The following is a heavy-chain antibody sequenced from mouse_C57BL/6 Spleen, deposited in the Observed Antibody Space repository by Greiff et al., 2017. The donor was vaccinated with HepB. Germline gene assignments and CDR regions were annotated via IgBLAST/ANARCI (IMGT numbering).Heavy chain of an antibody. V-gene: IGHV5-6*02. CDR1: GFTFSSYG. CDR2: ISSGGSYT. Sequence: DVMLVESGGDLVKPGGSLKLSCAASGFTFSSYGMSWVRQTPDKRLEWVATISSGGSYTYYPDSVKGRFTISRDNAKNTLYLQMSSLKSEDTAMYYCARHKGSSGPYLDGWGTGTTVTVSS. CDR3: ARHKGSSGPYLDG. J-gene: IGHJ1*03. D-gene: IGHD1-1*01.